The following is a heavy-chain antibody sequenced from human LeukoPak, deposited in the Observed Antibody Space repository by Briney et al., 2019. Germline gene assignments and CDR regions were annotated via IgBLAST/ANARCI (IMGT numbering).Heavy chain of an antibody. Sequence: ASVKVSCKASGYTFTGYYMHWVRQAPGQGREWMGWINPNSGGTNYAQKFQGRVTMTRDTSISTAYMELSRLRSDDTAVYYCARAPLMTVATSPSRRKYYMDVWGKGTTVTVSS. V-gene: IGHV1-2*02. J-gene: IGHJ6*03. CDR3: ARAPLMTVATSPSRRKYYMDV. CDR1: GYTFTGYY. D-gene: IGHD5-12*01. CDR2: INPNSGGT.